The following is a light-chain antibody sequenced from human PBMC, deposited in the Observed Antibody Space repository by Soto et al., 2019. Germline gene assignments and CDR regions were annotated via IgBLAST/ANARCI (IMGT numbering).Light chain of an antibody. CDR3: QPTSITPWT. CDR2: GAS. V-gene: IGKV1-39*01. J-gene: IGKJ1*01. Sequence: DIQMTQSPSSLSASVGDRVTITCRASQSINRFLNWYQHKPGKGPSLLIYGASILQSVVPSRFSGSGSGTEFTLTISSLQPEDFATYSCQPTSITPWTFCQGTKVEIK. CDR1: QSINRF.